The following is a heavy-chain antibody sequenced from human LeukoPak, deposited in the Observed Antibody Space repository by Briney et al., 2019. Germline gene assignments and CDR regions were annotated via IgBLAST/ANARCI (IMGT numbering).Heavy chain of an antibody. J-gene: IGHJ4*02. CDR1: GYTFTSYG. CDR2: IRAYNGNT. Sequence: ASVKVSCKASGYTFTSYGISWVRQAPGQGLEWMGWIRAYNGNTNYEQKLQGRVTMTTDTSTSTAYMELRSLRSDDTDVYYCAAAESSYGQSHFDYWGQGTLVTVSS. D-gene: IGHD5-18*01. CDR3: AAAESSYGQSHFDY. V-gene: IGHV1-18*01.